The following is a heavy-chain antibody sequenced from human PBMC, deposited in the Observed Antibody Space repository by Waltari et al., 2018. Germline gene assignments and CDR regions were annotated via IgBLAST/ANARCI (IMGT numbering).Heavy chain of an antibody. CDR3: ARDTTATVTTTFDY. Sequence: QVQLQESGPGLVTPSETLSLTCAVSGSSISSGYYWAWLRQPPGKGLEWIGSIYHSWRTYYNPSLKSRVTISVDTSKTQFSLKLSSVTAADTAVYYCARDTTATVTTTFDYWGQGTLVTVSS. CDR2: IYHSWRT. CDR1: GSSISSGYY. J-gene: IGHJ4*02. V-gene: IGHV4-38-2*02. D-gene: IGHD4-4*01.